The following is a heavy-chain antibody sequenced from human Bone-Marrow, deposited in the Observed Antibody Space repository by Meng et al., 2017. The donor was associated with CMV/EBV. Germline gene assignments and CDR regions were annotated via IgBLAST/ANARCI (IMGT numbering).Heavy chain of an antibody. V-gene: IGHV4-59*01. Sequence: SETLSLTCTVSGGSISSYYWSWIRQPPGKGLEWIGYIYYSGSTNYNPSLKSRVTISVDTSKNQFSLRLSSVTAADTAVYYCARAGGMDLWGQGATVTGSS. J-gene: IGHJ6*02. CDR2: IYYSGST. CDR1: GGSISSYY. CDR3: ARAGGMDL.